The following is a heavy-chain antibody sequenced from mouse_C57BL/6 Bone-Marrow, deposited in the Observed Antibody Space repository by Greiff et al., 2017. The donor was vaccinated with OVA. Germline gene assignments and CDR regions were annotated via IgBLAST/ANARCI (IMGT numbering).Heavy chain of an antibody. CDR2: IDPSDSYT. CDR3: ARIGNEAMDY. CDR1: GYTFTSYW. D-gene: IGHD2-1*01. Sequence: VQLQQPGAELVMPGASVKLSCKASGYTFTSYWMHWVKQRPGQGLEWIGEIDPSDSYTNYNQKFKGKSTLTVDKSSSTAYMQLSSLTSEDSAVYYCARIGNEAMDYWGQGTSVTVSS. J-gene: IGHJ4*01. V-gene: IGHV1-69*01.